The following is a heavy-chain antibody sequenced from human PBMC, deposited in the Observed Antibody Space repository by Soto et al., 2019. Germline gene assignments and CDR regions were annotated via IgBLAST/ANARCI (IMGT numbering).Heavy chain of an antibody. Sequence: QVQLQESGPGLVKPSETLSLTCTVSGGSISSYYWSWIRQPPGKGLEWIGYIYYSGSTNYNPSLKIRVTISVDTSKNQFSLKLSSVTAADTAVYYWARFGTSGCIDYWGQGTQVTVSS. CDR3: ARFGTSGCIDY. D-gene: IGHD6-19*01. V-gene: IGHV4-59*01. CDR1: GGSISSYY. J-gene: IGHJ4*02. CDR2: IYYSGST.